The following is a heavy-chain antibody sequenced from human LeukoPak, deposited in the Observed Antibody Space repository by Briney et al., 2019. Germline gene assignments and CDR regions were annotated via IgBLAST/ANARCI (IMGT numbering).Heavy chain of an antibody. V-gene: IGHV3-21*01. CDR1: GFTFSSYS. CDR3: ARDIYYDILTGPYYYGMDV. D-gene: IGHD3-9*01. CDR2: ISSSSSYM. Sequence: GGSLRLSCAASGFTFSSYSMNWVRQAPGKGLEWVSSISSSSSYMYYADSVKGRFTISRDNAKNSLYLQMNSLRAEDTAVYYCARDIYYDILTGPYYYGMDVWGQGTTVTVSS. J-gene: IGHJ6*02.